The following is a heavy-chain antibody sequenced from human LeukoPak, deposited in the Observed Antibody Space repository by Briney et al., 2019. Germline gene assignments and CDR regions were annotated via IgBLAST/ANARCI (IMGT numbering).Heavy chain of an antibody. CDR3: ARGAGLLLWFGGEENWFDP. Sequence: SVKVSCKASGGTFSSYAISWVRQAPGQGLEWMGGIIPIFGTANYAQKFQGRVTITADKSTSTAYMELSSLRSEDTAVYYCARGAGLLLWFGGEENWFDPWGQGTLVTVSS. CDR1: GGTFSSYA. J-gene: IGHJ5*02. V-gene: IGHV1-69*06. CDR2: IIPIFGTA. D-gene: IGHD3-10*01.